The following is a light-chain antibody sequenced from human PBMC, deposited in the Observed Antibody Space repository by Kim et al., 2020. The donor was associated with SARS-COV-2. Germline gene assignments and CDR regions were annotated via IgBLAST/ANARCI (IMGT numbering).Light chain of an antibody. V-gene: IGLV1-44*01. CDR2: SNN. CDR3: AAWDDSLNGRGV. CDR1: TSNIGSNT. J-gene: IGLJ1*01. Sequence: QPVLTQPPSASGTPGQRVTISCSGSTSNIGSNTVDWYQQLPGTAPKVLIYSNNQRPSGVPDRFSGSKSGTSASLAISGLQSEDEADYYCAAWDDSLNGRGVFGTGTKVTVL.